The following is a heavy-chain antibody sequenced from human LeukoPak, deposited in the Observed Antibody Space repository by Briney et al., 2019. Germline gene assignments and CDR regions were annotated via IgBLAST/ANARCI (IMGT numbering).Heavy chain of an antibody. CDR1: GFMFTDHA. Sequence: PGESLRLSCAASGFMFTDHALSWVRQAPGKGLEWVSSISGSGTTTYYAESVRGRFTISRDNSKNTVYLQMNSLRADDTALYYCARVLTLWFGALDYWGQGRMVSV. J-gene: IGHJ4*02. CDR2: ISGSGTTT. D-gene: IGHD3-10*01. V-gene: IGHV3-23*01. CDR3: ARVLTLWFGALDY.